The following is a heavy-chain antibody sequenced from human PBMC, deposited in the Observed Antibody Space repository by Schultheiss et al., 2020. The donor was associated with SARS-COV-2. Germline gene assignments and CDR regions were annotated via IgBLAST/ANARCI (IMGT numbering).Heavy chain of an antibody. Sequence: GGSLRLSCAASGFTFSSYAMSWVRQAPGKGLEWVSAISGSGGSTYYADSVKGRFTISRENAKNSLYLQMNSLRAEDTAVYYCAKDPYSSGSYFDYWGQGTLVTVSS. CDR1: GFTFSSYA. D-gene: IGHD1-26*01. V-gene: IGHV3-23*01. J-gene: IGHJ4*02. CDR3: AKDPYSSGSYFDY. CDR2: ISGSGGST.